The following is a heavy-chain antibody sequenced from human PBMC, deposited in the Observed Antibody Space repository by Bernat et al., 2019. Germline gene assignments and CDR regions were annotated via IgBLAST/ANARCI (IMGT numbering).Heavy chain of an antibody. CDR1: GFTFSSYS. J-gene: IGHJ4*02. D-gene: IGHD5-12*01. CDR3: ARDTGYDLGYFDY. Sequence: EVQLVESGGGLVKPGGSLRLSCAASGFTFSSYSMNWVRQAPGKGLEWVSSISSSSSYIYYADSVKGRFTISRDNAKNSLYLQMNSLRAEDTAVYYCARDTGYDLGYFDYWGQGTLVTVSS. V-gene: IGHV3-21*01. CDR2: ISSSSSYI.